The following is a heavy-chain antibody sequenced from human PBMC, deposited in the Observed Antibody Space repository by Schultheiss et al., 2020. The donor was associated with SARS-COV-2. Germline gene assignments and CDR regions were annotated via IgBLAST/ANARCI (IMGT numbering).Heavy chain of an antibody. CDR1: GFTFSSYD. D-gene: IGHD5-18*01. Sequence: GGSLRLSCAASGFTFSSYDMHWVRQATGKGLEWVSAIGTAGDTYYQGSVKGRFTISRENARNSLYLQMNSLRAEDTAVYYCARDSGYSYGFGYYYGMDVWGQGTTVTVSS. CDR2: IGTAGDT. J-gene: IGHJ6*02. V-gene: IGHV3-13*04. CDR3: ARDSGYSYGFGYYYGMDV.